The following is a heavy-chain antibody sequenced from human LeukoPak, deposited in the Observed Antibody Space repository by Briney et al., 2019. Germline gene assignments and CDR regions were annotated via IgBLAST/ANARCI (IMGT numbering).Heavy chain of an antibody. V-gene: IGHV1-18*01. J-gene: IGHJ4*02. CDR3: ARGGYGGNPDY. Sequence: GASVKASCKAAGYTFTNYVINWVRQAPGQGREWMGWISGYNGNTNYAQKLQGRVTMTTDTSTTTAYMELRSLRSDDTAMYYCARGGYGGNPDYWGQGTLVTVSS. CDR2: ISGYNGNT. CDR1: GYTFTNYV. D-gene: IGHD4-23*01.